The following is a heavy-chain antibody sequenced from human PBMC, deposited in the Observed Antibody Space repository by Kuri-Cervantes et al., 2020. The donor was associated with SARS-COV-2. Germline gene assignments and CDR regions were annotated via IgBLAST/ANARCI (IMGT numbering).Heavy chain of an antibody. J-gene: IGHJ5*02. CDR2: IWYDGRNT. CDR1: GFTLSDYD. D-gene: IGHD3-16*01. Sequence: GESLKISCASSGFTLSDYDMHWVRQAPGKGLEWVAVIWYDGRNTYYTGSVKGRFTISRDNSKNMLYLEVNSLRAEDTAVYYCARVRGDYVPWGQGTLVTVSS. V-gene: IGHV3-33*08. CDR3: ARVRGDYVP.